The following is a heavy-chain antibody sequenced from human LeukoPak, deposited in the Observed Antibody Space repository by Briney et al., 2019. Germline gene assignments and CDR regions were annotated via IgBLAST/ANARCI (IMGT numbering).Heavy chain of an antibody. CDR3: AKAYFAMVRGPFDY. J-gene: IGHJ4*02. Sequence: GGSLRLSCAASGFTFSSYAMSWARQAPGKGLEWVSAISGSGGSTYYADSVKGRFTISRDNSKNTLYLQMNSLRAEDTAVYYCAKAYFAMVRGPFDYWGQGTLVTVSS. CDR2: ISGSGGST. CDR1: GFTFSSYA. D-gene: IGHD3-10*01. V-gene: IGHV3-23*01.